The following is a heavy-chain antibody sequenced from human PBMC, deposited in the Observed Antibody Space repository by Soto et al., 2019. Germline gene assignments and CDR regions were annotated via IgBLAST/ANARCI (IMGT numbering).Heavy chain of an antibody. CDR3: TTEGIFTDYYGSGSYPY. Sequence: PGGSLRLSCAASGFTFSNAWMSWVRQAPGKGLEWVGRIKSKTDGGTTDYAAPVKGRFTISRDDSKNTLYLQMNSLKTEDTAVYYCTTEGIFTDYYGSGSYPYWGQGTLVTVSS. D-gene: IGHD3-10*01. CDR1: GFTFSNAW. J-gene: IGHJ4*02. V-gene: IGHV3-15*01. CDR2: IKSKTDGGTT.